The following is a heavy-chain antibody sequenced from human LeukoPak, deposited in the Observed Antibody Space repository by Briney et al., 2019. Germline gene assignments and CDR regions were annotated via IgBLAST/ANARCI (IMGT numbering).Heavy chain of an antibody. CDR3: AKARTPYNSGFDY. D-gene: IGHD6-19*01. CDR1: GFTFTDYS. CDR2: ISVSCSTT. J-gene: IGHJ4*02. V-gene: IGHV3-23*01. Sequence: GGSLRLSCEASGFTFTDYSMGWVRQALGQGMDWASTISVSCSTTYYADSVRGRFTISRDNSKNTLSLQMSSLRAEDTSVYYCAKARTPYNSGFDYWGQGTLVAVSS.